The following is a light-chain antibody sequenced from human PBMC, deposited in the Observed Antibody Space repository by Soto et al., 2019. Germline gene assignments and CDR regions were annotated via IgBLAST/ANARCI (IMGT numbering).Light chain of an antibody. CDR3: QQYDSLPLT. V-gene: IGKV1-33*01. J-gene: IGKJ4*01. CDR2: DAS. CDR1: EHINNY. Sequence: DIQMTQSPPSLSASVGDRVTITCQASEHINNYLNWYQQIPGKAPKLLIYDASNLAAGAPSRFSGSGSGTAFTIAISGLQPDDVATYYCQQYDSLPLTFGGGTKVDIK.